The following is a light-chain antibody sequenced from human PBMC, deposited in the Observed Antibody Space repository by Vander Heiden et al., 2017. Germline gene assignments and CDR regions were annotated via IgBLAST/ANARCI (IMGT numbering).Light chain of an antibody. CDR3: QQYNWYSWT. CDR1: QSISSW. Sequence: DIQMTQSPSTLSASVGDRVTITCRASQSISSWVAWYQQKPGKAPKLLIYKASSLESGVPSRFSGRGSGTEFTLTISSLQPDDFATYYCQQYNWYSWTFGQGTKVEIK. V-gene: IGKV1-5*03. J-gene: IGKJ1*01. CDR2: KAS.